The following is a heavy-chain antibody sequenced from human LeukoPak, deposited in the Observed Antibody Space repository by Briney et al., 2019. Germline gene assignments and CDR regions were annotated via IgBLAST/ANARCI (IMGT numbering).Heavy chain of an antibody. Sequence: PSQTLSLTCAVSGGSISSGAYSWSWIRQPPGTDLEWIGYIYHSGSTYYNPSLKSRVTISVDRSKNQFSLKLSSVTAADTAVYYCARGRRDFDYWGQGTLVTVSS. CDR3: ARGRRDFDY. CDR1: GGSISSGAYS. V-gene: IGHV4-30-2*01. J-gene: IGHJ4*02. CDR2: IYHSGST.